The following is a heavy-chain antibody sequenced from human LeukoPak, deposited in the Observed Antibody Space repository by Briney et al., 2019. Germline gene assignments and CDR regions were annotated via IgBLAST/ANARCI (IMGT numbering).Heavy chain of an antibody. D-gene: IGHD3-16*02. V-gene: IGHV1-46*01. Sequence: GASVKVSCKASGYTFTSYGISWVRQAPGQGHEWMGLINPSGSSTLYAQKFQGRVTMTRDMSTTTDYMELSSLRSEDTAVYYCARDNSVGDIAWWFDPWGQGTLVTVSS. J-gene: IGHJ5*02. CDR3: ARDNSVGDIAWWFDP. CDR2: INPSGSST. CDR1: GYTFTSYG.